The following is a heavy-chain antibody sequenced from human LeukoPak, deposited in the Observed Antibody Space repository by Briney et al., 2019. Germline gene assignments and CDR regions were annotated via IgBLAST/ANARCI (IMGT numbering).Heavy chain of an antibody. V-gene: IGHV3-23*01. J-gene: IGHJ4*02. CDR1: GFTLSSYA. CDR2: MSVSGGST. Sequence: GGSLRLSCVASGFTLSSYAMSWVRQAPGKGLEWVSAMSVSGGSTYYADSVKGRFTMSRDNSKNTLYLQMNSLRAEDTAVYYCVTVTSDYWGQGTLVTVSS. D-gene: IGHD4-17*01. CDR3: VTVTSDY.